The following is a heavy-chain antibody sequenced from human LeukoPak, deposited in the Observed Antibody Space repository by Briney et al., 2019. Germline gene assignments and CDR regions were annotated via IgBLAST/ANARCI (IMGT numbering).Heavy chain of an antibody. CDR2: IYYSGTI. V-gene: IGHV4-31*03. CDR1: GGSISSGGYF. D-gene: IGHD4-17*01. J-gene: IGHJ4*02. CDR3: ARVYYGPRGSNPFDY. Sequence: SETLSLTCTVSGGSISSGGYFWSWIRQHPGKGLEWIGYIYYSGTIYYNPSLKSRVTISVDTSKNQFSLKLSSVTAADTAVYYCARVYYGPRGSNPFDYWGQGTLVTVSS.